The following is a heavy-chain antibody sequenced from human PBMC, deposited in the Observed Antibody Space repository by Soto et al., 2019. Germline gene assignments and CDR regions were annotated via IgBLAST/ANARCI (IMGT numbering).Heavy chain of an antibody. J-gene: IGHJ4*02. D-gene: IGHD1-26*01. Sequence: EVQLVESGGGLVQPGGSLRLSCAASGFTFSSYWMSWVRQAPGKGLEWVANIKHDGSEKYYVDSVKGRFTISRDNAKNSLYLQMNSLRAEDTAMYYCARGGRGYYFDYWGQGTLVTVSS. CDR2: IKHDGSEK. V-gene: IGHV3-7*05. CDR3: ARGGRGYYFDY. CDR1: GFTFSSYW.